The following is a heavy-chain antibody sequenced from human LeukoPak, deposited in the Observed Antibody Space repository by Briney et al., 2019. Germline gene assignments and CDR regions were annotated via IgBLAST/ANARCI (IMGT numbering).Heavy chain of an antibody. CDR2: INHSGST. CDR1: GGSFSGYY. V-gene: IGHV4-34*01. CDR3: ARGKHRYSSGWRN. J-gene: IGHJ4*02. D-gene: IGHD6-19*01. Sequence: SETLSLTCAVYGGSFSGYYWSWIRQPPGKGLEWIGEINHSGSTNYNPSLKSRVTISVDTSKNQFSLKLSSVTAADTAVYYCARGKHRYSSGWRNWGQGTLVTVSS.